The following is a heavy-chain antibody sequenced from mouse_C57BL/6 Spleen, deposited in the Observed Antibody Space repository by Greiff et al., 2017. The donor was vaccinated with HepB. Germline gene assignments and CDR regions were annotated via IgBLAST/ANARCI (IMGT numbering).Heavy chain of an antibody. D-gene: IGHD2-2*01. Sequence: QVQLQQSGAELVKPGASVKISCKASGYAFSSYWMNWVKQRPGKGLEWIGQIYPGDGDTNYNGKFKGKATLTADKSSSTAYMQLSSLTSEDSAVYFCARFSPMVTTGYYFDYWGQGTTLTVSS. J-gene: IGHJ2*01. V-gene: IGHV1-80*01. CDR1: GYAFSSYW. CDR3: ARFSPMVTTGYYFDY. CDR2: IYPGDGDT.